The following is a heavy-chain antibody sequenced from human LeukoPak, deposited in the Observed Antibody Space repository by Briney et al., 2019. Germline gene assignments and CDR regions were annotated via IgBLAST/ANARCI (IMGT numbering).Heavy chain of an antibody. V-gene: IGHV4-61*02. CDR2: IYTSGST. Sequence: SQTLSLTCTVSGGSISSGSYYWSWIRQPAGKGLEWIGRIYTSGSTNYNPPLKSRVTISVDTSKNQCYLKLSSVTAADTAVYYCARGAYSSSSGWFDPWGQGTLVTVSS. CDR3: ARGAYSSSSGWFDP. CDR1: GGSISSGSYY. D-gene: IGHD6-6*01. J-gene: IGHJ5*02.